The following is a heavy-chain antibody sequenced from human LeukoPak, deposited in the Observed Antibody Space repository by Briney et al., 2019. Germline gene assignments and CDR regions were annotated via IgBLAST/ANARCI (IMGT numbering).Heavy chain of an antibody. CDR1: GGSISSSSYY. D-gene: IGHD6-19*01. CDR2: IYYSGST. CDR3: ARGTLYRGWSYYLDF. V-gene: IGHV4-39*07. J-gene: IGHJ4*02. Sequence: SETLSLTCTVSGGSISSSSYYWGWIRQPPGKGLEWIGSIYYSGSTYYNPSLKSRVTISVDTSKNRFSLRLSSVTAADTAMYYCARGTLYRGWSYYLDFWGQGSQVTVSS.